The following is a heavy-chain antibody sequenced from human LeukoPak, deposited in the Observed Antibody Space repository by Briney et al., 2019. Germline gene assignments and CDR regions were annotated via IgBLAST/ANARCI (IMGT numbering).Heavy chain of an antibody. CDR2: INTNTGNP. J-gene: IGHJ2*01. Sequence: ASVKVSCKASGNTFTSYYMHWVRQAPGQGLEWMGWINTNTGNPTYAQGFTGRFVFSLDTSVSTAYLQISSLKAEDTAVYYCARVGRDGDYRKGPPTKYFDLWGRGTLVTVSS. CDR3: ARVGRDGDYRKGPPTKYFDL. V-gene: IGHV7-4-1*02. CDR1: GNTFTSYY. D-gene: IGHD4-17*01.